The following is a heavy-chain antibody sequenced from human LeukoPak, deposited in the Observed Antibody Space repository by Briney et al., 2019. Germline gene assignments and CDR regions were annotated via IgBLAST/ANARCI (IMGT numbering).Heavy chain of an antibody. J-gene: IGHJ3*02. CDR1: GGSISSYY. CDR2: IYYSGST. V-gene: IGHV4-59*01. CDR3: ARGLCSGGTCYIRDAFDI. D-gene: IGHD2-15*01. Sequence: SETLSLTCTVSGGSISSYYWSWIRQPPGKGLELIAYIYYSGSTNYNPSLKSRVSISIDTSKNQFSLKLSSVTAADTAVYYCARGLCSGGTCYIRDAFDIWGQGTMVTVSS.